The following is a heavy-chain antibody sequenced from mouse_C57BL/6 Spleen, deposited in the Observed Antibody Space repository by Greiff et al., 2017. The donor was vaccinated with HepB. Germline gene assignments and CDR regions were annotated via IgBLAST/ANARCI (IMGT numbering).Heavy chain of an antibody. J-gene: IGHJ3*01. V-gene: IGHV7-3*01. D-gene: IGHD3-2*01. CDR3: ARSDSSAWFAY. CDR2: IRNKANGYTT. CDR1: GFTFTDYY. Sequence: EVMLVESGGGLVQPGGSLSLSCAASGFTFTDYYMSWVRQPPGKALEWLGFIRNKANGYTTEYSASVKGRFTISRDNSQSILYLQMNALRAEDSATYYCARSDSSAWFAYWGQGTLVTVSA.